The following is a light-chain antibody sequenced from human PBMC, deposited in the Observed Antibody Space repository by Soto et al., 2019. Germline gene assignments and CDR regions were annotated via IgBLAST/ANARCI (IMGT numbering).Light chain of an antibody. CDR1: SSDVGSYNR. J-gene: IGLJ1*01. Sequence: QSALPQPPSVSGSPGQSVTISCTGTSSDVGSYNRVSWYQQPPGTAPKLMIYEVSNRPSGDPDRFSGSKSGNTASLTISGLQVDDAAHYYCSSYTSGISVFGTWTKVSL. CDR3: SSYTSGISV. CDR2: EVS. V-gene: IGLV2-18*02.